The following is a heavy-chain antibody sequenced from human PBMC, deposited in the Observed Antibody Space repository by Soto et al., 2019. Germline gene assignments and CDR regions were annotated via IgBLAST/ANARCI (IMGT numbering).Heavy chain of an antibody. CDR3: ARSEPLRYFDWLNWFDP. V-gene: IGHV1-2*04. CDR2: INPNSGGT. Sequence: QVQLVQSGAEVKKPGASVKVSCKASGYTFTGYYMHWVRQAPGQGLEWMGWINPNSGGTNYAQKFQGWVTMTRDTSISTAYMELSRLRSDDTAVHYCARSEPLRYFDWLNWFDPWGQGTLVTVSS. CDR1: GYTFTGYY. D-gene: IGHD3-9*01. J-gene: IGHJ5*02.